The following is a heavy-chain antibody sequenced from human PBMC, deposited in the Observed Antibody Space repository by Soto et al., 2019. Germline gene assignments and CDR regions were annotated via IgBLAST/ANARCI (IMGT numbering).Heavy chain of an antibody. Sequence: QVQLVQSGAEVKKPRSSVNVSCKASGGTLNNYAISWVRQAPGQGLEWMGGIIPIFGTTNYAQKFKGRVTITADESTHTDYMELSSLTSDETAIYHSARRSESCGGHCYSHWFFDLLGPGTLVSVTS. CDR2: IIPIFGTT. D-gene: IGHD2-21*02. CDR3: ARRSESCGGHCYSHWFFDL. V-gene: IGHV1-69*01. J-gene: IGHJ2*01. CDR1: GGTLNNYA.